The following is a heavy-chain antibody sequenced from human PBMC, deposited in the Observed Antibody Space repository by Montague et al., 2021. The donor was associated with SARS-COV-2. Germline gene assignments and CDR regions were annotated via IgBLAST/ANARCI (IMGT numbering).Heavy chain of an antibody. CDR2: IYYSGST. D-gene: IGHD3-10*01. J-gene: IGHJ5*02. CDR3: ARQGRISMVRLNWFDP. V-gene: IGHV4-39*01. Sequence: SETLSLTCTVSGGSISSSSYNWVRIRPPPGKGLEWIGSIYYSGSTYHNPSLKSRVTISVDTSKNQFSLKLSSVTAADTAVYYCARQGRISMVRLNWFDPWGQGTLVTVSS. CDR1: GGSISSSSYN.